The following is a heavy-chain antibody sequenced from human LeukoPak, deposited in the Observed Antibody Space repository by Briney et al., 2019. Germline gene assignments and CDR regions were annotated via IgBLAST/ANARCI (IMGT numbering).Heavy chain of an antibody. V-gene: IGHV4-4*02. J-gene: IGHJ4*02. CDR2: VYRSGTT. CDR3: ARLVSGSPDYFDY. D-gene: IGHD1-14*01. Sequence: KPSGTLSLTCVVSGASISDNNWWSWVRRPPGKGLEWIGEVYRSGTTNNNPSLQSRVTILVEKSKNQFSLKLSSVTAADTAMYYCARLVSGSPDYFDYWGQGSLVTVSS. CDR1: GASISDNNW.